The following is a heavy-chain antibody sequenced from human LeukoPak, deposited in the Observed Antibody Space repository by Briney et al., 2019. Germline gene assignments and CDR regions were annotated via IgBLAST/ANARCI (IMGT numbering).Heavy chain of an antibody. J-gene: IGHJ4*02. V-gene: IGHV3-15*01. CDR2: IKSKTDGGTT. CDR3: TTDHHDSSGYYYGYVDY. CDR1: GFTFSNAW. D-gene: IGHD3-22*01. Sequence: GGSLRLSCVASGFTFSNAWMSWVRQAPGKGLEWVGRIKSKTDGGTTDYAAPVKGRFTISRDDSKNTLYLQMNSLKTEDTAVYYCTTDHHDSSGYYYGYVDYWGQGTLVTVSS.